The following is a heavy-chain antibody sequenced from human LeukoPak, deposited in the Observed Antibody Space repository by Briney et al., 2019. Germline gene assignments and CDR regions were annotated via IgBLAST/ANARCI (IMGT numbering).Heavy chain of an antibody. CDR3: ARGHSEGYFDWFDP. CDR1: GFTFSSYW. Sequence: PGGSLRLSCAASGFTFSSYWMSWVRQAPGKGLEWVSSISFSSAYIYYADSLKGRFTISRDNANNSLYLQMNSLRAEDTAVYYCARGHSEGYFDWFDPWGQGTLVTVSS. J-gene: IGHJ5*02. V-gene: IGHV3-21*01. D-gene: IGHD6-13*01. CDR2: ISFSSAYI.